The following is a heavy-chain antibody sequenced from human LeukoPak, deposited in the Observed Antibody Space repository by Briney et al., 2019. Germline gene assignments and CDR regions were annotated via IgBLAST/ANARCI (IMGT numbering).Heavy chain of an antibody. CDR3: ATVAPDRDSSGYYHTP. V-gene: IGHV4-39*07. CDR2: IYYSGST. CDR1: GGSISSSSYY. Sequence: SETLSLTCTVSGGSISSSSYYWGWIRQPPGKGLEWIGSIYYSGSTYYSPSLKSRVTISVDTSKNQFSLKLSSVTAADTAVYYCATVAPDRDSSGYYHTPWGQGTLVTVSS. D-gene: IGHD3-22*01. J-gene: IGHJ4*02.